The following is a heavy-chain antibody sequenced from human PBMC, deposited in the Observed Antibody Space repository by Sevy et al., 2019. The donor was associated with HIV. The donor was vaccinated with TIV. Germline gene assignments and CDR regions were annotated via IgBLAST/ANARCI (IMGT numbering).Heavy chain of an antibody. Sequence: GGSLRLSCVASGFTFSSYEMNWVRQAPGKGLEWVSYISNSGSDIHYSDSLRGRFTISRDNAKNSLFLQTNSLRAEDTAVYYCARDLPPSATTVAHFDYWGQGTLVTVSS. CDR1: GFTFSSYE. CDR3: ARDLPPSATTVAHFDY. CDR2: ISNSGSDI. J-gene: IGHJ4*02. D-gene: IGHD4-17*01. V-gene: IGHV3-48*03.